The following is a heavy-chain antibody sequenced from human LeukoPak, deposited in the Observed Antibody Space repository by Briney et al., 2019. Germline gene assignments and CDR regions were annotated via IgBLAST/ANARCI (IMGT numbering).Heavy chain of an antibody. CDR3: ARGPHYYGAGSLDY. Sequence: SETLSLTCTVSGGSISSYHWSWIRQPAGKGLEWIGRIYTSGSTNYNPSLKRRVTMSVDTSKNQFSLKMSSVTAADTAVYYCARGPHYYGAGSLDYWGQGTLVTVSS. CDR2: IYTSGST. J-gene: IGHJ4*02. V-gene: IGHV4-4*07. CDR1: GGSISSYH. D-gene: IGHD3-10*01.